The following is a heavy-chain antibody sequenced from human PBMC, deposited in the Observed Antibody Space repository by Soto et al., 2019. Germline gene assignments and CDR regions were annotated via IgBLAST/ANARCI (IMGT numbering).Heavy chain of an antibody. CDR1: GDSIIRSDW. J-gene: IGHJ4*02. CDR2: MSHDGSS. D-gene: IGHD3-22*01. V-gene: IGHV4-4*02. Sequence: HVQLQESGPGLVKPSGTLSLTCAVSGDSIIRSDWWSWVRQPPGKGLAWIGEMSHDGSSNYNPPLNSRVTISVDKSKNQFSLKLSSVTAADAAVYYCARSSAPFRAHDYWGQGTLVTVSS. CDR3: ARSSAPFRAHDY.